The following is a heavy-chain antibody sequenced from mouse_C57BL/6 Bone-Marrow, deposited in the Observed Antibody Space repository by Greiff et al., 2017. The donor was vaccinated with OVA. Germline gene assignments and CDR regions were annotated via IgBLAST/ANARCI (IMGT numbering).Heavy chain of an antibody. V-gene: IGHV1-76*01. CDR1: GYTFTDYY. CDR3: ARSDY. Sequence: LVESGAELVRPGASVKLSCKASGYTFTDYYINWVKQRPGQGLEWIARISPGSGHTSYKEKFKGKATLTAEKSSSTAYMQLRSLTAEDSAVYFCARSDYWGEGTTLTVSA. J-gene: IGHJ2*01. CDR2: ISPGSGHT.